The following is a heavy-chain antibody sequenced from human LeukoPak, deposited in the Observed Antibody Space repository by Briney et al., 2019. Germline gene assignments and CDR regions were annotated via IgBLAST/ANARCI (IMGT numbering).Heavy chain of an antibody. J-gene: IGHJ4*02. CDR1: GFTFSSYA. CDR3: ASLFLVGATSDY. Sequence: PGGSLRLSCAASGFTFSSYAMHWVRQAPGKGLEWVAVISYDGSNKYYADSVKGRFTISRDNSKNTLYLQMNSLRAEDTAVYYCASLFLVGATSDYWGQGTLVTVSS. CDR2: ISYDGSNK. D-gene: IGHD1-26*01. V-gene: IGHV3-30-3*01.